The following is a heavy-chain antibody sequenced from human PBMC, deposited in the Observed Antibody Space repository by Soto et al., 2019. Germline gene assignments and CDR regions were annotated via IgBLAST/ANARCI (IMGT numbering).Heavy chain of an antibody. J-gene: IGHJ6*02. CDR3: ARRGKIQYQLLILAAAGNTENYYGMDV. Sequence: GASVKVSCKASGYTFTSYGISWVRQAPGRGLEWMGWISAYNGNTNYAQKLQGRVTMTTDTSTSTAYMELRSLRSDDTAVYYCARRGKIQYQLLILAAAGNTENYYGMDVWGQGTTVTVSS. CDR2: ISAYNGNT. V-gene: IGHV1-18*01. D-gene: IGHD2-2*01. CDR1: GYTFTSYG.